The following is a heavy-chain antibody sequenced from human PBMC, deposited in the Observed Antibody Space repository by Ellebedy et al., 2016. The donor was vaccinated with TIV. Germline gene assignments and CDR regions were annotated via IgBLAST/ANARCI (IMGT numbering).Heavy chain of an antibody. J-gene: IGHJ3*01. D-gene: IGHD6-19*01. CDR2: IYPGDSDT. CDR1: GYSFTSYW. V-gene: IGHV5-51*01. CDR3: AAKNVHNSGLLGDAFDV. Sequence: GESLKISCKGSGYSFTSYWIGWVRQMPGKGLEWMGIIYPGDSDTRYSPSFQGQVTISADQSVTTAHLQWNSLRASDTAMYYCAAKNVHNSGLLGDAFDVWGQGTFVTVSS.